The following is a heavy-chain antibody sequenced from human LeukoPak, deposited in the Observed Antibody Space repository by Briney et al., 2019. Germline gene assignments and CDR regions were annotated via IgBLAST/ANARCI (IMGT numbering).Heavy chain of an antibody. CDR3: AKDVTGD. CDR1: GFTFSSYA. D-gene: IGHD2-21*02. CDR2: ISGSGGST. J-gene: IGHJ4*02. Sequence: GALRLSCAASGFTFSSYAMNGVRQAPGKGLEWVSAISGSGGSTYYADSVKGRFTISRDNSKNTVYLQMSSLRAEDTAVYYCAKDVTGDWGQGTLVTVSS. V-gene: IGHV3-23*01.